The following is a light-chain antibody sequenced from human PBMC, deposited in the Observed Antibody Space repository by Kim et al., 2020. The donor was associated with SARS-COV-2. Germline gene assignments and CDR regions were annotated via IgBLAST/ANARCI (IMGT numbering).Light chain of an antibody. CDR2: TVS. CDR1: QSRACRDVSIY. J-gene: IGKJ4*02. Sequence: PAAIACGSSQSRACRDVSIYLNWYQQRPGQSPRRLFYTVSSLASGVPERFSGSGSGTDFTLKISRVEAEDFGVYYCMQDSNWPRTFGGGTKVDIK. V-gene: IGKV2-30*01. CDR3: MQDSNWPRT.